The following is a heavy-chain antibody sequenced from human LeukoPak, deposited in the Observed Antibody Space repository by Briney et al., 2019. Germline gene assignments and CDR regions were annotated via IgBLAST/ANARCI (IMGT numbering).Heavy chain of an antibody. V-gene: IGHV3-43D*03. Sequence: GGSLRLSCAASGFTFDDYAMHWVRQAPGKGLEWDSLISWDGGSTYYADSVKGRFTISRDNSKNSLYLQMNSLRAEDTALYYCAKANYYDSSGYLAYWGQGTLVTVSS. D-gene: IGHD3-22*01. CDR3: AKANYYDSSGYLAY. J-gene: IGHJ4*02. CDR1: GFTFDDYA. CDR2: ISWDGGST.